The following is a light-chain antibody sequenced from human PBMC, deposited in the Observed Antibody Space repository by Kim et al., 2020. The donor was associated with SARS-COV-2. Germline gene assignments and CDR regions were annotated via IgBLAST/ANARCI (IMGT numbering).Light chain of an antibody. CDR2: YDS. Sequence: ELTQPPSVSVAPGKTARITCGGNNIGSKSVHWYQQKPGQAPVLVIYYDSDRPSGIPERFSGSNSGNTATLTISRVEAGDEADYYCQVWDSSSDHVVFGGGTQLTVL. J-gene: IGLJ2*01. V-gene: IGLV3-21*04. CDR1: NIGSKS. CDR3: QVWDSSSDHVV.